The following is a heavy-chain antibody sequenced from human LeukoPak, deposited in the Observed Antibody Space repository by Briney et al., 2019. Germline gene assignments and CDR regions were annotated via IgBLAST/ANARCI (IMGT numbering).Heavy chain of an antibody. D-gene: IGHD3-22*01. CDR1: GFTFSSYA. Sequence: GGSLRLSCAASGFTFSSYAMSWVRQAPGKGLEWVSTISATGGSTYYADSVKGRSTISRDNSKNTLYLQMNSLRVEDTAVYYCATYYDSSGYYINLDYWGQGTLVTVSS. V-gene: IGHV3-23*01. CDR2: ISATGGST. J-gene: IGHJ4*02. CDR3: ATYYDSSGYYINLDY.